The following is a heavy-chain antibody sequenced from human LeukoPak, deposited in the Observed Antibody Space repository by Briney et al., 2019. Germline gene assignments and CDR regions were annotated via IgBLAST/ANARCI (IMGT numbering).Heavy chain of an antibody. CDR2: INHSGST. D-gene: IGHD5-18*01. CDR3: ARTKARGYSYGEPVYYYYMDV. J-gene: IGHJ6*03. V-gene: IGHV4-34*01. Sequence: SETLSLTCAVYGGSFSGYYWSWIRQPPGKELEWIGEINHSGSTNYNPSLKSRVTISVDTSKNQFSLKLSSVTAADTAVYYCARTKARGYSYGEPVYYYYMDVWGKGTTVTVSS. CDR1: GGSFSGYY.